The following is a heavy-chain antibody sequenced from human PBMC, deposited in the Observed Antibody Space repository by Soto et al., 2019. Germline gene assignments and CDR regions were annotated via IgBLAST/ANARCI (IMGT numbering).Heavy chain of an antibody. CDR3: ARASRGELSYDAFDI. CDR2: VYHSGPT. V-gene: IGHV4-4*02. D-gene: IGHD3-16*02. J-gene: IGHJ3*02. CDR1: GGSISGSHW. Sequence: TSETLSLTCVVSGGSISGSHWWSWVRQFPGMGLEWIGEVYHSGPTNYNPSFKSRVTLSADKSKNQLSLKLTSVTAADTAVYYCARASRGELSYDAFDIWGQGTMVTVSS.